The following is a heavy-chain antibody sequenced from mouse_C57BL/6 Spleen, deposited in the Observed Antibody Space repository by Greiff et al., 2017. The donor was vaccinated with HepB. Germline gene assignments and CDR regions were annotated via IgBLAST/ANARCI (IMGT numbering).Heavy chain of an antibody. CDR2: INPYNGGT. CDR1: GYTFTDYY. Sequence: EVQLVESGPVLVKPGASVKMSCKASGYTFTDYYMNWVKQSHGKSLEWIGVINPYNGGTSYNQKFKGKATLTVDKSSSTAYMELNSLTSEDSAVYYCARWDYGSSYGDYWGQGTTLTVSS. CDR3: ARWDYGSSYGDY. D-gene: IGHD1-1*01. J-gene: IGHJ2*01. V-gene: IGHV1-19*01.